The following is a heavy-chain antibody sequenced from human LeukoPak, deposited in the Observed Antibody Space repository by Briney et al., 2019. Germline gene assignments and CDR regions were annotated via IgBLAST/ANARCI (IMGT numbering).Heavy chain of an antibody. D-gene: IGHD4-11*01. CDR1: GYKFKTFG. V-gene: IGHV1-18*01. CDR3: ARDRSNSDF. CDR2: IRAGNGKT. Sequence: ASVKVSCKTSGYKFKTFGISWVRQAPAQGLEWMGCIRAGNGKTDYAQKFQDRVTFTIDTSTSTAYRALRSVASDDTATHYCARDRSNSDFWGQGTLVTVS. J-gene: IGHJ4*02.